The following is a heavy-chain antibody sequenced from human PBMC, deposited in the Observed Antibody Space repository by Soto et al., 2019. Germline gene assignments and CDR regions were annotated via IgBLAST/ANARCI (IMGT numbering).Heavy chain of an antibody. J-gene: IGHJ5*02. CDR3: KASPPATPRDWFDP. Sequence: QLQLMESGGGVVQPGRSLRLSCAASGFTFNTHGMHWVRQAPGKGLEWVAVISHDGNYKYYAESAKGRFTISRDNSNNALYLKMNSLRVEDTAFYYCKASPPATPRDWFDPWGQGTLVTVSS. V-gene: IGHV3-30*03. CDR1: GFTFNTHG. CDR2: ISHDGNYK.